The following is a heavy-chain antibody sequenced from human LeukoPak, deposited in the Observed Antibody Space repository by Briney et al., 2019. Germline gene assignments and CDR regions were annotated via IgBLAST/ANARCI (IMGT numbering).Heavy chain of an antibody. J-gene: IGHJ4*02. CDR1: GYTFSTCD. CDR3: ARVXGSISH. D-gene: IGHD6-6*01. Sequence: GASVKVSCKASGYTFSTCDINWVRQATGQGLEWIGWMNPNSGNTGFAHKFQGRVTMTRDTSINTAYMELSSLRSEDTAVYYFARVXGSISHWGQGTLVTVSS. CDR2: MNPNSGNT. V-gene: IGHV1-8*01.